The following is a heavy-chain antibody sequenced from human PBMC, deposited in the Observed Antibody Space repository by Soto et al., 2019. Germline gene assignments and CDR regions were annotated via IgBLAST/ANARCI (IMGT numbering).Heavy chain of an antibody. CDR1: GYTFTSYY. J-gene: IGHJ4*02. CDR2: INPSGGYT. CDR3: ARGGAIMVVTAPYDH. D-gene: IGHD2-21*02. Sequence: GASVKVSCKASGYTFTSYYMNWVRQAPGQGLEWLGIINPSGGYTTYAQRSLGRVTMTSDTSTSTVHMELGSLTSEDTAVYYCARGGAIMVVTAPYDHWGQGTLVTVS. V-gene: IGHV1-46*03.